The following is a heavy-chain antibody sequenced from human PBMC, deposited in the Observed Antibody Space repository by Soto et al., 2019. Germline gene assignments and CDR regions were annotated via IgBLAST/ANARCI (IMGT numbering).Heavy chain of an antibody. V-gene: IGHV3-30-3*01. CDR1: GFTFSSYA. CDR3: ARGDYYGSGSYSAPDY. Sequence: PGGSLRLSCAASGFTFSSYAIHWVRQAPGKGLEWVAVISYDGSNKYYADSVKGRFTISRDNSKNTLYLQMNSLRAEDTAVYYCARGDYYGSGSYSAPDYWGQGTLVTVSS. J-gene: IGHJ4*02. D-gene: IGHD3-10*01. CDR2: ISYDGSNK.